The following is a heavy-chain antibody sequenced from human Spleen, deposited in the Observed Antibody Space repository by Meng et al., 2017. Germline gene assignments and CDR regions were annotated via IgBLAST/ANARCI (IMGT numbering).Heavy chain of an antibody. Sequence: GGSLRLSCAASGFTFSSYAMTWVRQAPGKGLEWVSSISGSGGSTYYADSVKGRFTISRDSSKNTLYLQMIRLRAEDTAVYYCAIDWYSNNLGAFNMWGQGTMVTVSS. CDR1: GFTFSSYA. CDR2: ISGSGGST. D-gene: IGHD6-13*01. CDR3: AIDWYSNNLGAFNM. J-gene: IGHJ3*02. V-gene: IGHV3-23*01.